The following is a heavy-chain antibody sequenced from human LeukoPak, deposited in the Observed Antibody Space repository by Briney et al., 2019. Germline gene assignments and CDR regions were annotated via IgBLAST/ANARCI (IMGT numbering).Heavy chain of an antibody. CDR3: ARLRFYCTNGVCKNGYYFDY. D-gene: IGHD2-8*01. CDR1: GYTFTGYY. V-gene: IGHV1-2*02. CDR2: INPNSGGT. J-gene: IGHJ4*02. Sequence: GASVKVSCKASGYTFTGYYMHWVRQAPGQGLGWMGWINPNSGGTNYAQKFQGRVTMTRDTSISTAYMELSRLRSDDTAVYYCARLRFYCTNGVCKNGYYFDYWGQGTLVTVSS.